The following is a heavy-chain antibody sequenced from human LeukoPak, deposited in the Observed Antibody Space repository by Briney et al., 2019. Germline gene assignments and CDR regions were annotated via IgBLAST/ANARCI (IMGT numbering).Heavy chain of an antibody. Sequence: GGSLRLSCAASGFAFSSYGMHWVRQAPGKGLEWVAVIWYDGSNKYYADSVKGRFTISRDNSKNTLYLQMNSLRAEDTAVYYCASGYGGLTIDYWGQGILVTVSS. CDR1: GFAFSSYG. CDR2: IWYDGSNK. J-gene: IGHJ4*02. V-gene: IGHV3-33*01. D-gene: IGHD3-16*01. CDR3: ASGYGGLTIDY.